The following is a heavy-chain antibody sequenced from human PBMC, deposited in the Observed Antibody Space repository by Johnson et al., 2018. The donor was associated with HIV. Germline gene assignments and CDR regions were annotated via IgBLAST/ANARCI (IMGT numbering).Heavy chain of an antibody. CDR2: IYSGGST. CDR3: ARDGAESLGVPHREDSFDI. CDR1: GITVSSNY. V-gene: IGHV3-66*02. Sequence: QLVESGGGVVQPGRSLRLSCAASGITVSSNYMSWVRQAPGKGLEWVSVIYSGGSTYYADSVKGRFTISRDTSKNTLYLQMNSLGAEDTAVYYCARDGAESLGVPHREDSFDIWGQGTKVTVRS. D-gene: IGHD1-26*01. J-gene: IGHJ3*02.